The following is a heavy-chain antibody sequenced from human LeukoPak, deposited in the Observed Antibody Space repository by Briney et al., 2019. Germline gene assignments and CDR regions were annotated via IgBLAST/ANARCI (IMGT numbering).Heavy chain of an antibody. V-gene: IGHV3-74*01. D-gene: IGHD1/OR15-1a*01. J-gene: IGHJ5*02. CDR3: AKDLSWNTADR. CDR1: GFTYSNYW. CDR2: INPDGTTT. Sequence: GRSLRLSCVVSGFTYSNYWMHCVRQAPGKGPVWVSRINPDGTTTVYADSVTGRFTISRDNAENLLYLQMNGLRADDTAVYYCAKDLSWNTADRWGQGTLVTVSS.